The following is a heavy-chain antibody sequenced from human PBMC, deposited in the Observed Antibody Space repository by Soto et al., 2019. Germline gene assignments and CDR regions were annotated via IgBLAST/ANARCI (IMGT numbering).Heavy chain of an antibody. J-gene: IGHJ6*02. CDR1: GGSISSGGFY. D-gene: IGHD4-17*01. Sequence: QLQLQESGPGLVKPSQTLSLTCTVSGGSISSGGFYWSWIRQHPGKGLEWIGYIYYSGTTYYNPSLKSRVIISVDTSKNQFTLKLSSVTAADTAVYYCARAAYGHGNGMDVWGQGTTVIVSS. CDR2: IYYSGTT. V-gene: IGHV4-31*03. CDR3: ARAAYGHGNGMDV.